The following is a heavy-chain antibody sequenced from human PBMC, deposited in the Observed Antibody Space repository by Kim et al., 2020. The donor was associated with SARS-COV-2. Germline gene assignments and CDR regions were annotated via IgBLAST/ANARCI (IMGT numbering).Heavy chain of an antibody. J-gene: IGHJ4*02. Sequence: SVKVSCKASGFTFTSSAVQWVRQARGQRLEWIGWIVVGSGNTNYAQKFQERVTITRDMSTSTAYMELSSLRSEDTAVYYCAAGGGGGATRRNYFDYWGQGTLVTVSS. V-gene: IGHV1-58*01. CDR3: AAGGGGGATRRNYFDY. CDR1: GFTFTSSA. CDR2: IVVGSGNT. D-gene: IGHD1-26*01.